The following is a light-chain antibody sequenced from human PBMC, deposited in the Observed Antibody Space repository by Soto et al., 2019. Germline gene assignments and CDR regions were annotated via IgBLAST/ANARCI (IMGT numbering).Light chain of an antibody. CDR2: LNSDGSH. Sequence: QPVLTQSPSASASLGASVKLTCTLSSGHSSYAIAWHQQQPEKGTRYLMNLNSDGSHSKGDGIPDRFSGSSSGAERYLTISSLQSEDEADYYCQTWGTGIQVFGGGTQLTVL. CDR3: QTWGTGIQV. J-gene: IGLJ2*01. V-gene: IGLV4-69*01. CDR1: SGHSSYA.